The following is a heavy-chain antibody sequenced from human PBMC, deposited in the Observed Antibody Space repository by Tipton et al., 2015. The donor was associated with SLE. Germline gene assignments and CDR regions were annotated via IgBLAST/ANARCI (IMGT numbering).Heavy chain of an antibody. CDR1: DGSISSYY. D-gene: IGHD1-26*01. CDR3: ARHFSGSYSFDY. V-gene: IGHV4-4*07. Sequence: TLSLTCTVFDGSISSYYWSWIRQPAGKGLEWIGQIHSSGSTSYNPSLKSRVSISVDMSKNQVSLKLSSVTAADTALYYCARHFSGSYSFDYWGQGKLVTVSS. J-gene: IGHJ4*02. CDR2: IHSSGST.